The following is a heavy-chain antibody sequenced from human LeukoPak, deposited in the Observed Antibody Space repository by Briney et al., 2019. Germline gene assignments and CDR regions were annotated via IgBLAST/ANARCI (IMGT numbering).Heavy chain of an antibody. CDR2: INPSGGST. CDR3: ARDPVLRFLEWGDYYYYYYMDV. V-gene: IGHV1-46*01. CDR1: GYTFTSYY. J-gene: IGHJ6*03. Sequence: ASVKVSCKASGYTFTSYYMHWVRQAPGQGLEWMGIINPSGGSTSYAQKFQGRVTMTRDMSTSTVYMELSSLRSEDTAVYYCARDPVLRFLEWGDYYYYYYMDVWGKGTRSPSP. D-gene: IGHD3-3*01.